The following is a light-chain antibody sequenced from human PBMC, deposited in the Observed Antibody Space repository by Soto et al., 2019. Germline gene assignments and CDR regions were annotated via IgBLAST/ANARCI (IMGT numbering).Light chain of an antibody. Sequence: QSVLTQPASVSGSPGQSITISCTGTSSDVGGYKFVSWYQQHPGNVPKLLIYEVTNRPSGVSNRFSGSKSGNTASLTISGLQAEDEADYYCSSYAGSSPLYVFGTGTKVTVL. J-gene: IGLJ1*01. CDR1: SSDVGGYKF. CDR3: SSYAGSSPLYV. CDR2: EVT. V-gene: IGLV2-14*01.